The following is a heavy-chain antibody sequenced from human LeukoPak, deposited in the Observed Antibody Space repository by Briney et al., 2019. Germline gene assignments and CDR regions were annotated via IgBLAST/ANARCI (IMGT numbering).Heavy chain of an antibody. D-gene: IGHD2-21*01. CDR3: ARGPPSGSVVVIAIPSGLDV. J-gene: IGHJ6*04. V-gene: IGHV4-61*02. CDR2: IYASGST. CDR1: GGSISSGSYY. Sequence: PSQTLSLTCTVSGGSISSGSYYWSWIRQPAGKGLEWIGRIYASGSTNYNPSLRSRVTISVDTSKNQFSLKLSSVTAADTAVYYCARGPPSGSVVVIAIPSGLDVWGKGTTDTVSS.